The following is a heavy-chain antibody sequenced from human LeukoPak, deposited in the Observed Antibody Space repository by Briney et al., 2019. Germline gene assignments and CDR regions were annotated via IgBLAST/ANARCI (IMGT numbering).Heavy chain of an antibody. CDR2: IFYTGST. CDR3: ARLHDILTGYPYYFDY. V-gene: IGHV4-31*03. CDR1: GGSINSGDYY. D-gene: IGHD3-9*01. Sequence: SQTLSLTCTVSGGSINSGDYYWSWIRQHPGKGLEWIGYIFYTGSTYYNPSLKSRVSISVDTSRNQFSLKLSSVTAADTAVYYCARLHDILTGYPYYFDYWGQRTLVTVSS. J-gene: IGHJ4*02.